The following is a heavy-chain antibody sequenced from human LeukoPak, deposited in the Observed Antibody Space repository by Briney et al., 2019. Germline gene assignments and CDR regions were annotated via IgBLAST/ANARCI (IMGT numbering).Heavy chain of an antibody. D-gene: IGHD4-11*01. V-gene: IGHV3-23*01. CDR2: ISGSGGST. Sequence: GGSLRLSCAASGFTFSSYAMSWVRQAPGKGLEWVSVISGSGGSTYYADSVKGRFTISRDNSKNTLYLQVNSLRAEDTAVYYCAKSSKSTWTYGMDVWGQGTTVTVSS. CDR1: GFTFSSYA. CDR3: AKSSKSTWTYGMDV. J-gene: IGHJ6*02.